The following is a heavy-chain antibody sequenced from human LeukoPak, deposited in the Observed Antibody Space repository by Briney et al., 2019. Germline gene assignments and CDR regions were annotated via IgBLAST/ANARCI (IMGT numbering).Heavy chain of an antibody. CDR2: IYYSGST. J-gene: IGHJ6*03. CDR1: GGSISSHY. Sequence: SQTLSLTCSVSGGSISSHYWSWIRQPPGKGLEWIGHIYYSGSTNYNPSLKSRVTISVDTSKNQFSLKLSSVTAADTAVYYCARGPDYYYMDVWGKGTTVTVSS. CDR3: ARGPDYYYMDV. V-gene: IGHV4-59*11.